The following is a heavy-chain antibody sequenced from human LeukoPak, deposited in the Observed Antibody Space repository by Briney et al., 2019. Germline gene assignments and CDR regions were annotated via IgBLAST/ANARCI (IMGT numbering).Heavy chain of an antibody. V-gene: IGHV3-30-3*01. D-gene: IGHD4-17*01. Sequence: GRSLRLSCAASGFTFSSYAMHWVRQAPGKGLEWVAVISYDGSNKYYADSVKGRFTISRDNSKNTLYLQMNSLRAEDTAVYYCARDKGGLYGDYDWGQGTPVTVSS. CDR3: ARDKGGLYGDYD. CDR2: ISYDGSNK. J-gene: IGHJ4*02. CDR1: GFTFSSYA.